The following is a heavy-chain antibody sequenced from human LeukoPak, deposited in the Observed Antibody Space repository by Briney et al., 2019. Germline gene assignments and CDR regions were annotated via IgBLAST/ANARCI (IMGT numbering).Heavy chain of an antibody. CDR2: IYYSGST. CDR1: GGSFSGYY. CDR3: VRGRAGDTAMVRLVYYYYYMDV. D-gene: IGHD5-18*01. J-gene: IGHJ6*03. V-gene: IGHV4-34*01. Sequence: PSETLSLTCAVYGGSFSGYYWSWIRQPPGKGLEWIGSIYYSGSTYYNPSLKSRVTISVDTSKNQFSLKLNSVTAADTAVYYCVRGRAGDTAMVRLVYYYYYMDVWGKGTPVTVSS.